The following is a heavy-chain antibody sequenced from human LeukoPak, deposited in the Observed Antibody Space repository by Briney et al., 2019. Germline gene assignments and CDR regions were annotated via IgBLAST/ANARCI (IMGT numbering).Heavy chain of an antibody. CDR1: GGSISSYY. J-gene: IGHJ4*02. CDR2: IYYSGST. D-gene: IGHD3-22*01. Sequence: PSETLSLTCTVSGGSISSYYWSWIRQPPGKGLEWIGYIYYSGSTNYNPSLKSRVTISVDTSKNQFSLKLSSVTAADTAVYYCASYYYDSSGYPAYFDYWGQGTLVTVSS. V-gene: IGHV4-59*01. CDR3: ASYYYDSSGYPAYFDY.